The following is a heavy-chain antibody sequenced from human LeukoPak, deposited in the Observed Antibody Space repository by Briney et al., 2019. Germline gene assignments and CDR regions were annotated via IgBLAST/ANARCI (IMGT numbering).Heavy chain of an antibody. CDR3: GRAPLV. CDR1: GGSISSGGYY. J-gene: IGHJ4*02. Sequence: SQTLSLTCTVSGGSISSGGYYWSWIRQHPGRGLEWIGYIYYTGSTYCIPSLRSRVTISVDTSKNQFSLRLTSVTAADTAVYYCGRAPLVWGQGTLVTVSS. V-gene: IGHV4-31*03. CDR2: IYYTGST.